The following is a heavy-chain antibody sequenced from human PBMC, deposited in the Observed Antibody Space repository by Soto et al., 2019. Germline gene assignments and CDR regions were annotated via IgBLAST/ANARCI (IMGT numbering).Heavy chain of an antibody. D-gene: IGHD2-15*01. CDR1: GYTFTSYD. Sequence: GASVKVSCKASGYTFTSYDINWVRQATGQGLEWMGWMNPNSGNTGYAQKFQGRVTMTRNTSISTAYMELSSLRSEDTAVYYCARRVVAATAYYYYYYMDVWGKGTTVTVSS. J-gene: IGHJ6*03. CDR2: MNPNSGNT. CDR3: ARRVVAATAYYYYYYMDV. V-gene: IGHV1-8*01.